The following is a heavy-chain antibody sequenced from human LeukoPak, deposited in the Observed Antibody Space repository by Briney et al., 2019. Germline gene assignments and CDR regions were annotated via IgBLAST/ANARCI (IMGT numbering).Heavy chain of an antibody. J-gene: IGHJ4*02. Sequence: GASVKVSCKASGYTFTSYGISWVRQAPGQGLEWMGWISAYNGNTNYAQKLQGRVTMTTDTSTSTAYMELRSLRSDDTAVYYCASNPLHSGSGQFDYWAQGTLATVPS. CDR1: GYTFTSYG. V-gene: IGHV1-18*01. CDR3: ASNPLHSGSGQFDY. CDR2: ISAYNGNT. D-gene: IGHD6-13*01.